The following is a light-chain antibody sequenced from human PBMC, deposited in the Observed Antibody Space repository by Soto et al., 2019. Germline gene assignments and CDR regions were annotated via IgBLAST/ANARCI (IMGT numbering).Light chain of an antibody. J-gene: IGLJ1*01. CDR3: SSYAGTHIV. Sequence: QSALTQPPSASGSPGQSVTISCTGTSSDVGTYNSVSWYQQHPGKAPKLMMYEVTKRPAGVPDRFSGSKSGNTASLTVSGLQAEDEADYYFSSYAGTHIVFGIGTKVTVL. CDR1: SSDVGTYNS. V-gene: IGLV2-8*01. CDR2: EVT.